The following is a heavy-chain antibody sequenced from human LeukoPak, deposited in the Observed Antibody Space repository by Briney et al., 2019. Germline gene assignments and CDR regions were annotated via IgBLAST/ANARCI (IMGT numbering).Heavy chain of an antibody. D-gene: IGHD3-10*01. CDR2: IYSGGNT. Sequence: GGSLRLSCAASGFTVSSNYMSWVRQAPGKGLEWVSVIYSGGNTYYADSVKGRLTISRDNSKNSLYLQMNSLRAEDTAVYYCARGELVWFGEGAVFFDYWGQGTLVTVSS. CDR3: ARGELVWFGEGAVFFDY. V-gene: IGHV3-53*01. J-gene: IGHJ4*02. CDR1: GFTVSSNY.